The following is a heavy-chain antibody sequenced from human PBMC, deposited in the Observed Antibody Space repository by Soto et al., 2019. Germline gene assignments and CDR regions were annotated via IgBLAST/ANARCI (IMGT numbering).Heavy chain of an antibody. D-gene: IGHD1-1*01. J-gene: IGHJ4*02. Sequence: SEILSLTCTASADSIRRNSFSWGWIRQPPGKGLEWIASVYYSGRTYYNPSLKSRVTISVDASKNQLSLNLSSVTAADTAVYYCASGTDWNYDDWGQGLLVTVSS. CDR3: ASGTDWNYDD. CDR2: VYYSGRT. CDR1: ADSIRRNSFS. V-gene: IGHV4-39*01.